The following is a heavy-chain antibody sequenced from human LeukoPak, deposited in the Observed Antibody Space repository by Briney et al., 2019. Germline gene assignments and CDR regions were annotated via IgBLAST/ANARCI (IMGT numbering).Heavy chain of an antibody. V-gene: IGHV4-34*01. CDR3: ARLRSRYSSSPERAKKGTDY. J-gene: IGHJ4*02. CDR2: INHSGST. Sequence: SETLSLTCTVSGGSISSYYWSWIRQPPGKGLEWIGEINHSGSTNYNPSLKSRVTISVDTSKNQFSLKLSSVTAADTAVYYCARLRSRYSSSPERAKKGTDYWGQGTLVTVSS. CDR1: GGSISSYY. D-gene: IGHD6-6*01.